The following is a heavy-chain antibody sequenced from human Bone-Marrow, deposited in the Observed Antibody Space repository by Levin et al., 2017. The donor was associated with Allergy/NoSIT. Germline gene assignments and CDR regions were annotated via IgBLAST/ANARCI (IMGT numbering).Heavy chain of an antibody. CDR3: ARSSGGDPTDYYYYAMDV. CDR2: ISYDGNSQ. V-gene: IGHV3-30*04. CDR1: GFTFSNYG. J-gene: IGHJ6*02. Sequence: GESLKISCAASGFTFSNYGFHWVRQAPGEGPEWVTVISYDGNSQYYADSVQGRFTISRDNSKNTLFLQMNSLRAEDTAVYHCARSSGGDPTDYYYYAMDVWGQGTTVTVSS. D-gene: IGHD2-21*02.